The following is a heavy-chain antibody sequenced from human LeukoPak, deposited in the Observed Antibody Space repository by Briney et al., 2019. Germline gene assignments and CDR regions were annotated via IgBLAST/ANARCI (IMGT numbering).Heavy chain of an antibody. V-gene: IGHV1-3*03. J-gene: IGHJ4*02. CDR3: AREGGSYRGGEIKKGFDY. CDR1: GYSFTSYW. D-gene: IGHD1-26*01. CDR2: INAGNGNT. Sequence: GESLKISCKGSGYSFTSYWIGWVRQAPGQRLEWMGWINAGNGNTKYSQEFQGRVTITRDTSASTAYMELSSLRSEDMAVYYCAREGGSYRGGEIKKGFDYWGQGTLVTVSS.